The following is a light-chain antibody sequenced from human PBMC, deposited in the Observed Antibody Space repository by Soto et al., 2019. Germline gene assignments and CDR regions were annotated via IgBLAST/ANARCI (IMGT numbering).Light chain of an antibody. CDR3: KQFSSXPLT. CDR2: YAS. J-gene: IGKJ4*01. V-gene: IGKV3-20*01. Sequence: ESVLTRSPGTLSLSPGEIAILSCRAIQSLSSSFLSWYQQKPGQAPVLLIYYASSSATGIPDRFSGGGSGTDFTLTISRLEPEDFAVYYSKQFSSXPLTCGGGTKV. CDR1: QSLSSSF.